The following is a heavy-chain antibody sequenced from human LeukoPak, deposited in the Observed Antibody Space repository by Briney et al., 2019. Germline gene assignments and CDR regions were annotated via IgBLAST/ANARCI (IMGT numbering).Heavy chain of an antibody. Sequence: SETLSLTCSVSGGSISLSYYYWGWIRQPPGKALEWIGSVYYSGTTSYNPSLKSRVTISVDMSKNHFSLRLSSVTAADTAMYYCARGTLYSGWSYYFDYWGQGTLVTVSS. V-gene: IGHV4-39*07. CDR3: ARGTLYSGWSYYFDY. CDR1: GGSISLSYYY. J-gene: IGHJ4*02. D-gene: IGHD6-19*01. CDR2: VYYSGTT.